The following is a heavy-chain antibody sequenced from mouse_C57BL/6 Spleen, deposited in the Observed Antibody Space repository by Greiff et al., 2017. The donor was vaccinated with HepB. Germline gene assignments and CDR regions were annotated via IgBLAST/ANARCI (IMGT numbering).Heavy chain of an antibody. Sequence: QVQLQQPGAELVKPGASVKLSCKASGYTFTSYWMQWVKQRPGQGLEWIGEIDPSDSYTNYNQKFKGKATLTVDTSSSTAYMQLSSLTSEDSAVYYCARSYYYGSPPYFDYWGQGTTLTVSS. D-gene: IGHD1-1*01. CDR1: GYTFTSYW. CDR3: ARSYYYGSPPYFDY. J-gene: IGHJ2*01. V-gene: IGHV1-50*01. CDR2: IDPSDSYT.